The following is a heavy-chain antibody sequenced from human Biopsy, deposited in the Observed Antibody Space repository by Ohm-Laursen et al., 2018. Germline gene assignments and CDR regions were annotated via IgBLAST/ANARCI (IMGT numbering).Heavy chain of an antibody. J-gene: IGHJ2*01. CDR1: GGSITSYS. D-gene: IGHD6-25*01. Sequence: GTLSLTCTVSGGSITSYSWSWIRQPPGKGLEPIGYIYNTGDTTYNPSLQSRVTISLDTSNNQLSLRLRSVTAADAAVYYCARRSAANWYFNLWGRGTLVTVSS. CDR2: IYNTGDT. V-gene: IGHV4-59*08. CDR3: ARRSAANWYFNL.